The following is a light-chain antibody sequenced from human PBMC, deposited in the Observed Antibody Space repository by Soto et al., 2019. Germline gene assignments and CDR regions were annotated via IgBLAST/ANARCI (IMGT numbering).Light chain of an antibody. CDR3: QSYDSSLSGLV. Sequence: QSVLTKQPSVSGAPGQRVTISCTGSSSNIGAGYDVHWYQQLPGTAPKLLIYGTSNRPSGVPDRFAGSKSVTSASLAITGLPAEDEAEYYCQSYDSSLSGLVFGTGTKVTAL. J-gene: IGLJ1*01. V-gene: IGLV1-40*01. CDR2: GTS. CDR1: SSNIGAGYD.